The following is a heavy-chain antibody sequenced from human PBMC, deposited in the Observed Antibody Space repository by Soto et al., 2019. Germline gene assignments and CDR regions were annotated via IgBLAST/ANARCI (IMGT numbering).Heavy chain of an antibody. Sequence: PGGSLRLSCAASGFSFSSYWMSWVRQAPGKGLEWVANIKQDGSEKYYVDSVKGRFTISRDNANNSLYLQMNSLRAEDTAVYYCILFLEWDELYYYGMDVWGQGPTVTVPS. J-gene: IGHJ6*02. CDR1: GFSFSSYW. CDR2: IKQDGSEK. D-gene: IGHD3-3*01. CDR3: ILFLEWDELYYYGMDV. V-gene: IGHV3-7*03.